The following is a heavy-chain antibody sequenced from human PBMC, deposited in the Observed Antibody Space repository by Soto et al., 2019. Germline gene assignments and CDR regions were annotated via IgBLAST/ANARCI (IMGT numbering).Heavy chain of an antibody. J-gene: IGHJ4*02. D-gene: IGHD2-2*01. CDR2: IYDSGST. V-gene: IGHV4-31*03. CDR1: GDSISSGVYS. Sequence: SETLSLTCSVSGDSISSGVYSWNWIRQHPGKGLEWIGYIYDSGSTHSNPSLRSRLTISVDTSKNQFSLKVDSVTAADTAVYYCARGLMRSTIHFDFWGQGTLVTVSS. CDR3: ARGLMRSTIHFDF.